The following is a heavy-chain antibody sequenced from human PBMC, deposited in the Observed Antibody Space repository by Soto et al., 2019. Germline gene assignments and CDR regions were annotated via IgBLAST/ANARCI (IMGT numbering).Heavy chain of an antibody. D-gene: IGHD6-13*01. CDR3: AKRLSVGGTRRPIDYFDY. CDR1: GFTFNTYP. Sequence: EVQLLDSGGGLVRPGGSLRLSCAASGFTFNTYPMSWVRQAPGKGLEWVSAISTSGGSTYYADSVKGRFTISRDNSKNTVLLQMNSLRAEDTAVYYCAKRLSVGGTRRPIDYFDYWGQGTLVTVSS. CDR2: ISTSGGST. V-gene: IGHV3-23*01. J-gene: IGHJ4*02.